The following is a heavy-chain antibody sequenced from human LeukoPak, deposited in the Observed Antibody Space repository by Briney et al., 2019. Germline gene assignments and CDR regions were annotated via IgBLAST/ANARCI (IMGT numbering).Heavy chain of an antibody. CDR3: VRDGYVDL. J-gene: IGHJ2*01. Sequence: ASVKVSCKASGYTFTSYCFAWGRQAPGQGLEWIGWISPYNGNADYAQDLQGRVTITTDPSTSTAYMELRSLRSDDTGVYYCVRDGYVDLWGRGTLVTVSS. CDR2: ISPYNGNA. D-gene: IGHD6-13*01. V-gene: IGHV1-18*01. CDR1: GYTFTSYC.